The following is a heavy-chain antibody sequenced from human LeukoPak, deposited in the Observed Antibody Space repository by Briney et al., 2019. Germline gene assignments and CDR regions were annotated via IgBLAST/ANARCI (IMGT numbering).Heavy chain of an antibody. CDR3: ARDRGQLWLQPSNYFDY. CDR2: ISSSSSTI. D-gene: IGHD5-18*01. V-gene: IGHV3-48*01. J-gene: IGHJ4*02. Sequence: GGSLRLSCAASGFTFSSYSMNWVRQAPGKGLEWVSYISSSSSTIYYADSVKGRFTISRDNAKNSLYLQMNSLRAEDTAVYYCARDRGQLWLQPSNYFDYWGQGTLVTVSS. CDR1: GFTFSSYS.